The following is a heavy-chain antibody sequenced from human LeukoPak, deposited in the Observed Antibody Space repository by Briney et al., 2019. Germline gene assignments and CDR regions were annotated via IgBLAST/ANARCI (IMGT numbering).Heavy chain of an antibody. D-gene: IGHD2-21*02. Sequence: VASVKVSCKASGYTFISYGISWVRQAPGQGLEWMGWISGYNGNKNYAQNLQGRVTMTTDTSTSTAYMELRSLRSDDAAWYYCARGLGVVTAQSEQPKPRDFDLWGRGTQVTVSS. CDR2: ISGYNGNK. CDR3: ARGLGVVTAQSEQPKPRDFDL. CDR1: GYTFISYG. V-gene: IGHV1-18*01. J-gene: IGHJ2*01.